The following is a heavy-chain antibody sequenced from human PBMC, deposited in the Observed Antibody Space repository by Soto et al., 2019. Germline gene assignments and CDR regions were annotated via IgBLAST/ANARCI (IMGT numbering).Heavy chain of an antibody. D-gene: IGHD5-12*01. V-gene: IGHV1-69*08. CDR1: GGPFSNDI. Sequence: QVQLVQSGAEVKKPGSSVKVSCKASGGPFSNDIITWVRQAPGQGLEWMGRIIPLLSTSTYAQKFQGRLTITADRSTGTAYMEMNTLRPEDTAVYYCARDSPIGSTFSGYDAIAYWGQGTRITVSS. J-gene: IGHJ4*02. CDR2: IIPLLSTS. CDR3: ARDSPIGSTFSGYDAIAY.